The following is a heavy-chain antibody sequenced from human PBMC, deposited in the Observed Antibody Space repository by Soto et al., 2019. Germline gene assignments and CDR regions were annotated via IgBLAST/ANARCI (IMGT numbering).Heavy chain of an antibody. Sequence: QVQVQQSGPGLVKPSQTLSLTCAISGDSVSSNSAAWNWIRQSPSRGLEWLGRTYYRSKWYNEFXVSVKSRISIXXDXSTXQFSLQLNSVTPDDTAVYYCARDQQLAYYYYGMDVWGQGTTVTVSS. CDR1: GDSVSSNSAA. J-gene: IGHJ6*02. D-gene: IGHD6-13*01. CDR2: TYYRSKWYN. CDR3: ARDQQLAYYYYGMDV. V-gene: IGHV6-1*01.